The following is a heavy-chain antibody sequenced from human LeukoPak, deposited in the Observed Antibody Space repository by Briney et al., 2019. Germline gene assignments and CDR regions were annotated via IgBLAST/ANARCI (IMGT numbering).Heavy chain of an antibody. D-gene: IGHD1-1*01. CDR1: GFIFSSYW. J-gene: IGHJ6*03. CDR2: ISSDEIST. Sequence: GGSLRLSCAGSGFIFSSYWMLWVRQAPGEGLVWVSRISSDEISTNYAASVRGRFTISRDNAKNTLYLQMDSLRAEDTAVYYCAKAGGTTGSMRFYMDVWGKGTTVTVSS. V-gene: IGHV3-74*01. CDR3: AKAGGTTGSMRFYMDV.